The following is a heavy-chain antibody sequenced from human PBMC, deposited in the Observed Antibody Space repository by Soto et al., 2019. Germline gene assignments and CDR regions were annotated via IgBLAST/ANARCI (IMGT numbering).Heavy chain of an antibody. D-gene: IGHD6-19*01. CDR3: ACALEEAVAGTGDFDC. Sequence: APVKASCKASGYTFTSYGISWLRLAPGQGLEWMGWISAYNGNTNYAQKLPGRVTMTTDTAMSTAHMELRSLRSDDTAVYYCACALEEAVAGTGDFDCWGQGSLVTVAS. CDR2: ISAYNGNT. V-gene: IGHV1-18*01. CDR1: GYTFTSYG. J-gene: IGHJ4*02.